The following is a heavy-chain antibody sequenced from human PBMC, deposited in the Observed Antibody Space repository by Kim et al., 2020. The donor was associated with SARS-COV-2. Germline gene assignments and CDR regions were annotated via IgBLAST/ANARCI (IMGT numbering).Heavy chain of an antibody. CDR1: GFTFSSYS. CDR3: ARVGGLLIRAEYYYYYYGMDV. CDR2: ISSSSSYI. D-gene: IGHD3-16*01. Sequence: GGSLRLSCAASGFTFSSYSMNWVRQAPGKGLEWVSSISSSSSYIYYADSVKGRFTISRDNAKNSLYLQMNSLRAEDTAVYYCARVGGLLIRAEYYYYYYGMDVWGQGTTVTVSS. J-gene: IGHJ6*02. V-gene: IGHV3-21*01.